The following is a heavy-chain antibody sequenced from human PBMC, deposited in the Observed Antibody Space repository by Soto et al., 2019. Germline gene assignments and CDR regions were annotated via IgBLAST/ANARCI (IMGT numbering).Heavy chain of an antibody. CDR2: IYPGDSDI. V-gene: IGHV5-51*01. J-gene: IGHJ4*02. CDR3: ARWSGQWLAKFDY. D-gene: IGHD6-19*01. CDR1: GYSFSSYW. Sequence: PGESLKISCKGSGYSFSSYWIGWVRQMPGKGLEWMGIIYPGDSDIRYSPSFQGQVTISADKSISTAYLQWSSLKASDTAMFYCARWSGQWLAKFDYWGQGTLVTVSS.